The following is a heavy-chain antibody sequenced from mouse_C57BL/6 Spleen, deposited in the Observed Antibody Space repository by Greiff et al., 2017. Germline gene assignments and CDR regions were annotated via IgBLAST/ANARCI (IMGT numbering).Heavy chain of an antibody. CDR2: IDPSGSYT. V-gene: IGHV1-69*01. J-gene: IGHJ3*01. CDR1: GYTFTSYW. CDR3: ARLETAEGFAY. Sequence: VQLQQPGAELVMPGASVKLSCKASGYTFTSYWMHWVKQRPGQGLEWIGEIDPSGSYTNYNEKFKGKSTLTVDKSSSTAYMQLSSLTSEDSAGYYCARLETAEGFAYWGQGTLVTVSA. D-gene: IGHD3-2*01.